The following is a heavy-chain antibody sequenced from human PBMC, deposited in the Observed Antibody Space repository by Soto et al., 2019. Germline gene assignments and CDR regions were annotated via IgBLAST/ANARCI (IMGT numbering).Heavy chain of an antibody. D-gene: IGHD3-10*01. CDR1: GGSFSGYY. J-gene: IGHJ6*03. Sequence: PSETLSLTCAVYGGSFSGYYWSWIRQPPGKGLEWIGEINHSGSTNYNPSLKSRVTISVDTSKNQFSLKLSSVTAADTAVYYCARGLRDGSGPHYYCYYQDVWGKGTTVIVSS. CDR3: ARGLRDGSGPHYYCYYQDV. V-gene: IGHV4-34*01. CDR2: INHSGST.